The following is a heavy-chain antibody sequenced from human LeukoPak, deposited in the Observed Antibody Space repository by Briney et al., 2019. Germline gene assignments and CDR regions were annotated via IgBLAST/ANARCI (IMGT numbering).Heavy chain of an antibody. Sequence: GASVKVSRKASGYTFTSYGISWVRQAPGQGLEWMGWISAYNGNTNYAQKLQGGVTMTTDTSTSTAYMELRSLRSDDTAVYYCARGGIAVAEGDAFDIWGQGTMVTVSS. CDR1: GYTFTSYG. CDR2: ISAYNGNT. J-gene: IGHJ3*02. V-gene: IGHV1-18*01. CDR3: ARGGIAVAEGDAFDI. D-gene: IGHD6-19*01.